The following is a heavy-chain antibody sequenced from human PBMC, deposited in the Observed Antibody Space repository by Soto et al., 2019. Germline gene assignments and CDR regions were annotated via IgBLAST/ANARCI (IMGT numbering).Heavy chain of an antibody. D-gene: IGHD5-18*01. CDR2: ISWNSGNI. Sequence: VQLEESGGALVQPGRSLRLSCAASGFTFDDYAMHWVRQVLGKGLEWVASISWNSGNIGYADSVKGRFTTSRDNTKNTLYLQMNSLIPEDTAVDYCVRSKGGYSYGTPFDYWGQGTLVTVSS. CDR1: GFTFDDYA. CDR3: VRSKGGYSYGTPFDY. J-gene: IGHJ4*02. V-gene: IGHV3-9*01.